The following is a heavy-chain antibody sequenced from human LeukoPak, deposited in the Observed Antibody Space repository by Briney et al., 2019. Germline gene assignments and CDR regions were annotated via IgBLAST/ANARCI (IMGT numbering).Heavy chain of an antibody. Sequence: SETLSLTCTVSGGSMSSWYWSWIRQPPGKGLEWIGYIYYSGSTNYNPSLKSRVTISVDTSKNQFSLKLSSVTAADTAVYYCARGYGLAPAPGNYWGQGTLVTVSS. J-gene: IGHJ4*02. D-gene: IGHD3-16*01. CDR2: IYYSGST. V-gene: IGHV4-59*01. CDR3: ARGYGLAPAPGNY. CDR1: GGSMSSWY.